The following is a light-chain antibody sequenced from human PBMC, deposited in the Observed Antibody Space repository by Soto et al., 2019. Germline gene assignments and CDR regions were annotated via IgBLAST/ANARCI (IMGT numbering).Light chain of an antibody. CDR3: QQRSNWPPTWT. Sequence: EIVLTQSPATLSLSPGERATLSCRASQSVSSYLAWYQQKPGQAPRLLIYDASNRATGTPARFSGSGSGTDFTLTSSSLEPEDFAVYHCQQRSNWPPTWTFSQGTKVEIK. V-gene: IGKV3-11*01. J-gene: IGKJ1*01. CDR2: DAS. CDR1: QSVSSY.